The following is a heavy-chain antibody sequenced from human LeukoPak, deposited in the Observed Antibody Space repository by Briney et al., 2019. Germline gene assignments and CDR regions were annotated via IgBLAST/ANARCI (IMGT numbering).Heavy chain of an antibody. D-gene: IGHD5-12*01. CDR3: ARGYSGYEIDY. J-gene: IGHJ4*02. CDR2: IYYSGST. Sequence: PSQTLSLTCTVSGGSISSGGYYWSWIRQHPGKGLEWIGYIYYSGSTYYNPSLKSRVTISVDTSKNQLSLKLSSVTAADTAVYYCARGYSGYEIDYWGQGTLVTVSS. V-gene: IGHV4-31*03. CDR1: GGSISSGGYY.